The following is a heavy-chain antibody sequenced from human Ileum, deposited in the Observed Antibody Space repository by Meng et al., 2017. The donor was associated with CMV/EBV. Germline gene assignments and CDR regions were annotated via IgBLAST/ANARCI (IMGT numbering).Heavy chain of an antibody. CDR3: ASAAALPAALYFDL. CDR2: IIPMAGLA. V-gene: IGHV1-69*02. D-gene: IGHD2-2*01. CDR1: GGTFSTYT. Sequence: SVKVSCKASGGTFSTYTINWVRQAPGQRLEWMGRIIPMAGLANYAQKFQGRVAFTADKSTSTVYMELSSLTSEDTAIYYCASAAALPAALYFDLWGPGTLVTVPQ. J-gene: IGHJ4*02.